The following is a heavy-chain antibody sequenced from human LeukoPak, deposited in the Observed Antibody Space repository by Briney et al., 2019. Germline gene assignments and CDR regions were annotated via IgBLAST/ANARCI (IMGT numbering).Heavy chain of an antibody. CDR2: INHSGST. D-gene: IGHD2-15*01. CDR3: ARRYCSGGSCVFDY. V-gene: IGHV4-34*01. J-gene: IGHJ4*02. Sequence: SETLSLTCAVYGGSFSGYYWSWIRQPPGRGLEWIGEINHSGSTNYNPTLKSRVTISVDTSKNQFSLKLSSVTAADTAVYYCARRYCSGGSCVFDYWGQGTLVTVSS. CDR1: GGSFSGYY.